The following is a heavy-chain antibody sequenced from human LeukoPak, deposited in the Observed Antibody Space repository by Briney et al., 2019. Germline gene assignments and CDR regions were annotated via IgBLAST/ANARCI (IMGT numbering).Heavy chain of an antibody. CDR2: INHSGST. CDR1: GGSFSGYY. CDR3: ARAAVGSSGWPFDY. Sequence: PSETLSLTCAVYGGSFSGYYWSWIRQPPGKGLEWIGEINHSGSTNYNPSLKSRVTISVDTSKNQFSLKLSSETAADTAVYYCARAAVGSSGWPFDYWGQGTLVTVSS. J-gene: IGHJ4*02. D-gene: IGHD6-19*01. V-gene: IGHV4-34*01.